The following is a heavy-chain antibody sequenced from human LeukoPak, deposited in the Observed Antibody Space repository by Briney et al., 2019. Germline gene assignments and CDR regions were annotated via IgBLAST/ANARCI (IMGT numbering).Heavy chain of an antibody. CDR2: IYYTGST. CDR1: GGSISTYY. D-gene: IGHD3-10*01. CDR3: ARDDYYYGSGTEGGDFDY. J-gene: IGHJ4*02. V-gene: IGHV4-59*01. Sequence: PSETLSLTCTVSGGSISTYYWNWIRQPPGKGLEWIGYIYYTGSTNYNPSLKSRVTISVDTSKNQFSLRLTSVTAADTAVYYCARDDYYYGSGTEGGDFDYWGQGTLVTVSS.